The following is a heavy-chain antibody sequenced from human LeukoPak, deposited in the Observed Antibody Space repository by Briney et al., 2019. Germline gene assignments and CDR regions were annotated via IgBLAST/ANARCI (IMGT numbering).Heavy chain of an antibody. Sequence: SETLSLTCSVSGGSNSAYYWGWIRQPPGKGLEWIGYINYSGRTDYNPSLKGRVTISVDTSKNQFSLKLSSVTAADTAVFYCARTISGWYYFDYWGQGTLVTVSS. CDR3: ARTISGWYYFDY. V-gene: IGHV4-59*08. CDR2: INYSGRT. D-gene: IGHD6-13*01. CDR1: GGSNSAYY. J-gene: IGHJ4*02.